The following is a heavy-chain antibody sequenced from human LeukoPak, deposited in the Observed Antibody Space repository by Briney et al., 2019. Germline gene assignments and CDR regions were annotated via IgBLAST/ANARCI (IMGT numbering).Heavy chain of an antibody. Sequence: GASVKVSCKASGYTFTSYYMHWVRQAPGQGLEWMGIINPSGGSTSYAQKFQGRVTMTEDTSTDTAYMELSSLRSEDTAVYYCATVGAGSFDPWGQGTLVTVSS. CDR3: ATVGAGSFDP. V-gene: IGHV1-46*01. D-gene: IGHD1-26*01. J-gene: IGHJ5*02. CDR1: GYTFTSYY. CDR2: INPSGGST.